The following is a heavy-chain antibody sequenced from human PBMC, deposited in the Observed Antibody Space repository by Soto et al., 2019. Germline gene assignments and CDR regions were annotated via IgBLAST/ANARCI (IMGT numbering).Heavy chain of an antibody. Sequence: GASVKVSWKASGGAFSSYAISWVRQAPGQGLEWMGGIIPIFGTANYAQKFQGRVTITADKSTSTAYMELSSLRSEDTAVYYCATVVNDAFDIWGQGTMVTVSS. CDR3: ATVVNDAFDI. J-gene: IGHJ3*02. CDR1: GGAFSSYA. D-gene: IGHD2-15*01. CDR2: IIPIFGTA. V-gene: IGHV1-69*06.